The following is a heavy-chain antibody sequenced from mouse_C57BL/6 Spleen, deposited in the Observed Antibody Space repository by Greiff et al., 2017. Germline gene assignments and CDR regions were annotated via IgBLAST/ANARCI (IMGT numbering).Heavy chain of an antibody. J-gene: IGHJ1*03. CDR1: GYTFTDYY. D-gene: IGHD4-1*01. Sequence: VQLQQSGAELVRPGASVKLSCKASGYTFTDYYINWVKQRPGQGLEWIARIYPGSGNTYYNEKFKGKATLTAEKSSSTAYMQLSSLTSEDSAVYFCARELGRTYFDVWGTGTTLTVSS. CDR2: IYPGSGNT. CDR3: ARELGRTYFDV. V-gene: IGHV1-76*01.